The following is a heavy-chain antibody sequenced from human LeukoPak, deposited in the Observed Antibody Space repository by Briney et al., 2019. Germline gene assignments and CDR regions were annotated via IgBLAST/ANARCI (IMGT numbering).Heavy chain of an antibody. V-gene: IGHV4-59*01. CDR1: GDFITAYY. D-gene: IGHD3-22*01. CDR3: TRGSIAYYYMDV. CDR2: IYYSGST. Sequence: SETLSLTCTVSGDFITAYYWSWIRQPPGKGLEWIGNIYYSGSTNYNPSLKSRVTISVDTSKNQFSLKLSSVTAADTAVYYCTRGSIAYYYMDVWGKGTTVTISS. J-gene: IGHJ6*03.